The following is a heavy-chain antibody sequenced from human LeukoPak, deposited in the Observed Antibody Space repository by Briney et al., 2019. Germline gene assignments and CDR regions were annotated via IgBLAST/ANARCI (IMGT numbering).Heavy chain of an antibody. CDR3: AGSIVGAMNWFDP. Sequence: ASVKVSCKASGYTFTGYYMHWVRQAPGQGLEWMGWINPNSGGTNYQGRVTMTRDTSISTAYMELSRLRSDDTAVYYCAGSIVGAMNWFDPWGQGTLVTVSS. J-gene: IGHJ5*02. V-gene: IGHV1-2*02. CDR2: INPNSGGT. CDR1: GYTFTGYY. D-gene: IGHD1-26*01.